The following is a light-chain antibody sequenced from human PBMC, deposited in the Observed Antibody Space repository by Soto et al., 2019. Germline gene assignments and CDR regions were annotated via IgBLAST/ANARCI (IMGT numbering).Light chain of an antibody. Sequence: EIVLTQSPGTLSLSPGERATLSCRASQSVSSSYLAWYQQKPGQAPRLLIYGASSRATGIPDRFSVSASGTDFTLIISRLEPEDFAVYYCQHYGTSAPFCPGTKVDIK. V-gene: IGKV3-20*01. CDR1: QSVSSSY. CDR2: GAS. CDR3: QHYGTSAP. J-gene: IGKJ3*01.